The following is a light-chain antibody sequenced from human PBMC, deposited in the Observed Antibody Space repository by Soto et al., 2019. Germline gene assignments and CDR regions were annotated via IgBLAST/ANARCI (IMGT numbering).Light chain of an antibody. CDR3: QQYSSWSPIT. Sequence: EIVLTQSPGTLSLSPGERATLSCRASQSVTNNYLAWYQQTPGQAPRLLIHGASRRATGIPDRFSGSGSGTEFTLTISSLQSEDFAVYYCQQYSSWSPITFGQGTRLEIK. CDR1: QSVTNNY. CDR2: GAS. J-gene: IGKJ5*01. V-gene: IGKV3-20*01.